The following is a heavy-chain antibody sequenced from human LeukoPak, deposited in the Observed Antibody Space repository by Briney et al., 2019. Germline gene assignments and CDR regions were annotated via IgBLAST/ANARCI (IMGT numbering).Heavy chain of an antibody. D-gene: IGHD1-26*01. CDR2: IKQDGSEK. CDR3: ARALKGVRRRIAGDTTFEYYYYMDV. CDR1: GFTFSRHW. J-gene: IGHJ6*03. Sequence: PGGSLRLSCAASGFTFSRHWMTWVRQTPGKGLEWVGNIKQDGSEKYYVDSVKGRFTISRDNAKNSLYLQMNSLRAEDTAVYYCARALKGVRRRIAGDTTFEYYYYMDVWGKGTTVTISS. V-gene: IGHV3-7*01.